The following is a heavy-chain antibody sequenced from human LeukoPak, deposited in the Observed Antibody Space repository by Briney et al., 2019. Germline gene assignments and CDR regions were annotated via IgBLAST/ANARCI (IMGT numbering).Heavy chain of an antibody. D-gene: IGHD2-15*01. Sequence: SETLSLTCTVSGGSISSSSYYWGLIRQPPGKGLEWIGSIYYSGSTYYNPSLKSRVTISVDTSKNQFSLKPSSVTAADTAVYYCARHFDCSGGSCYWGAFDYWGQGTLVTVSS. CDR2: IYYSGST. CDR3: ARHFDCSGGSCYWGAFDY. V-gene: IGHV4-39*01. CDR1: GGSISSSSYY. J-gene: IGHJ4*02.